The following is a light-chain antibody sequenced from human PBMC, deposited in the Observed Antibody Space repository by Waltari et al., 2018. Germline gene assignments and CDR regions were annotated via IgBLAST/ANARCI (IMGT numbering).Light chain of an antibody. CDR3: AAWDDSLNCWV. V-gene: IGLV1-44*01. CDR2: SNT. CDR1: SSNIGSNT. J-gene: IGLJ3*02. Sequence: QSVLPQQPSASGPPGQRVTSSCSGRSSNIGSNTVNWYQQLPGTAPRLLIYSNTQRPSGVPDRVSGSKSGTSASLAISGLQSEDEADYYCAAWDDSLNCWVFGGVTKLTVL.